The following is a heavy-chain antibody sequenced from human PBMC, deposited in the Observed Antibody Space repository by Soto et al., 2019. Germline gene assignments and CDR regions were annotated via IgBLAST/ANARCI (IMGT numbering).Heavy chain of an antibody. D-gene: IGHD3-9*01. CDR1: GYSFTNYW. CDR3: VRPDSTGYYSH. V-gene: IGHV5-51*01. CDR2: INPADSDT. J-gene: IGHJ4*02. Sequence: GESLKISCKGSGYSFTNYWIGWVRQIPGKGLEWMGTINPADSDTRYSPSFQGQVTVSVDKSISTAYLHRGSLKASDTAMYYCVRPDSTGYYSHWGQGTPVTVSS.